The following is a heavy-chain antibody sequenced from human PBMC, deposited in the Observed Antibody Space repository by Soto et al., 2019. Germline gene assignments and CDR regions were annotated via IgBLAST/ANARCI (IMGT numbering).Heavy chain of an antibody. Sequence: SETLSLTCTVSGGSISSSSYYWGWIRQPPGKGLEWIGSIYYSGSTYYNPSLKSRVTISVDTSKNQFSLKLSSVTAADTAVYYCARQGSPGVPAARMCTNGVCYTGFDYWGQGPLVTVLL. J-gene: IGHJ4*02. D-gene: IGHD2-8*01. CDR3: ARQGSPGVPAARMCTNGVCYTGFDY. CDR2: IYYSGST. V-gene: IGHV4-39*01. CDR1: GGSISSSSYY.